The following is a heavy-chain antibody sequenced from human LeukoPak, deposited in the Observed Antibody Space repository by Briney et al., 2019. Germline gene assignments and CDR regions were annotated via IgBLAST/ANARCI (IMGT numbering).Heavy chain of an antibody. CDR2: IYYGGST. D-gene: IGHD6-13*01. J-gene: IGHJ4*02. V-gene: IGHV4-39*01. CDR3: VRHVGGISATGTRPFDY. Sequence: PESPSLSCTVSGASLSSSTYYWGWIRHPPGKGLEWIGSIYYGGSTYCNPTLKSGDTMSVETSKNHYSLKQSSVTAADTAVYYCVRHVGGISATGTRPFDYWGQGPRSPSPQ. CDR1: GASLSSSTYY.